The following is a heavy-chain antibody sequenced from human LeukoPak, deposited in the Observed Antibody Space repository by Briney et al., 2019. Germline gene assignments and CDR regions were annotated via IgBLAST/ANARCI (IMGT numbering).Heavy chain of an antibody. Sequence: SETLSLTCTVSGGSISSYYWSWIRQPPGKGLEWIGYIYYSGSTNYNPSLKSRVTISVDTSKNQFSLKLSSVTAADTAVYYCARPNPRSGSLDYWGQGTLVTVSS. CDR1: GGSISSYY. CDR3: ARPNPRSGSLDY. D-gene: IGHD3-22*01. CDR2: IYYSGST. V-gene: IGHV4-59*01. J-gene: IGHJ4*02.